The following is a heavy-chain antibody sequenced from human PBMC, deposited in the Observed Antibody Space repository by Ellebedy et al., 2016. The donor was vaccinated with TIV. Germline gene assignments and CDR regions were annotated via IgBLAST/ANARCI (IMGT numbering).Heavy chain of an antibody. CDR1: GFSFRSYW. CDR3: ATDGSYGDYRSPTHAFVM. Sequence: GESLKISCGSSGFSFRSYWMTWVRQAPGKGLEWVANINQDGSDKYYVDSVKGRFTISRDNAKNSLYLQMNSLRAEDTSVYYCATDGSYGDYRSPTHAFVMWGQGTMVSVSS. D-gene: IGHD4-17*01. V-gene: IGHV3-7*01. CDR2: INQDGSDK. J-gene: IGHJ3*02.